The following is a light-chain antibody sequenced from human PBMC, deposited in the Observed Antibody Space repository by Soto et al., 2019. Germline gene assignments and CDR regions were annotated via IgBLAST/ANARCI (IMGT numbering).Light chain of an antibody. Sequence: IVLTQSPGTLSLSPGERATLSCRASQSVSSSYFAWYQQRFGQAPRLLIYGASSRATGIPDRFSGSGSGTDFTLTISRLEPEDFAVYYCQQYGSSSWTFGQGTKWIS. CDR2: GAS. J-gene: IGKJ1*01. CDR3: QQYGSSSWT. CDR1: QSVSSSY. V-gene: IGKV3-20*01.